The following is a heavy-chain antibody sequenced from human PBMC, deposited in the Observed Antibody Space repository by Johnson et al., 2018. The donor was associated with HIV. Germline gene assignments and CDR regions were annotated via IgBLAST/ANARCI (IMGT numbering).Heavy chain of an antibody. CDR2: LNWSGGRI. V-gene: IGHV3-20*04. CDR3: YCTDHVGAGRESKGTFDA. D-gene: IGHD3-10*01. CDR1: GFTFDDYA. Sequence: VQLVESGGGVVRPGGSLRLSCAASGFTFDDYAMSWVRQVSGKGLEWVSGLNWSGGRIYYADSVKGRFTISRDNSKNTLYLQMTSLRQDDTAVYSCYCTDHVGAGRESKGTFDAWGQGTMVTVAS. J-gene: IGHJ3*01.